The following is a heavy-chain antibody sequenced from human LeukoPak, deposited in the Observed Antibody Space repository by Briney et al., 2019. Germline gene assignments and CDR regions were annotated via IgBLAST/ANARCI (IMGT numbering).Heavy chain of an antibody. CDR2: IDWDDDK. J-gene: IGHJ6*03. V-gene: IGHV2-70*11. CDR1: GFSLSTSGMC. D-gene: IGHD6-13*01. Sequence: SGPALVKPTQTLTLTCTFSGFSLSTSGMCVSWIRQPPGKALEWLARIDWDDDKYYSTSLKTRLTISKDTSKNQVVLTMTNMDPVDTATYYCARTLAAAGIHYYYYHMDVWGKGTTVTVSS. CDR3: ARTLAAAGIHYYYYHMDV.